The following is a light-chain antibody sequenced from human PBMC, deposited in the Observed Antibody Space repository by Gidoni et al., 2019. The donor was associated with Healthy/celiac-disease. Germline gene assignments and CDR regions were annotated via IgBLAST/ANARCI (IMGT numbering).Light chain of an antibody. Sequence: EIVLTQSPGTLSLSPGERATLSCRASQSVSRSYLAWYQQKPGQAPRLLIYGASSRATGIPDRFSGSGSGTDFTLTISRLEPEDFAVYYCQQYGSSSYTFGQGTKVEIK. J-gene: IGKJ2*01. CDR1: QSVSRSY. CDR3: QQYGSSSYT. CDR2: GAS. V-gene: IGKV3-20*01.